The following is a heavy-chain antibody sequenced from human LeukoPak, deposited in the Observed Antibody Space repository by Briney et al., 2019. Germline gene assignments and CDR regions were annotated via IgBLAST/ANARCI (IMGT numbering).Heavy chain of an antibody. V-gene: IGHV4-59*01. CDR3: ARGLNFIPQSPYYYYGMDV. J-gene: IGHJ6*02. CDR2: IYYSGST. CDR1: GGSISSYY. Sequence: PSETLSLTCTVSGGSISSYYWSWIRQPPGKGLEWIGYIYYSGSTNYNPSLKSRVTISVDTSKNQFSLKLSSVTAADTAVYYCARGLNFIPQSPYYYYGMDVWGQGTTVTVSS.